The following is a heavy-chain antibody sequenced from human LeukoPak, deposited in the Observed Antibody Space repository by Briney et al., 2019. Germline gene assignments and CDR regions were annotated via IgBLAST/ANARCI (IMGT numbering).Heavy chain of an antibody. J-gene: IGHJ4*02. CDR2: VNPNSGGT. V-gene: IGHV1-2*02. CDR1: GYTFTGYY. CDR3: ARDSDY. Sequence: ASVKVSCKASGYTFTGYYIHWMRQAPGQGLEWMGWVNPNSGGTNYAQKFRGRVTMTRDTSISTAYMDLSSLTSDDTAVYYCARDSDYWGQGTLVTVSS.